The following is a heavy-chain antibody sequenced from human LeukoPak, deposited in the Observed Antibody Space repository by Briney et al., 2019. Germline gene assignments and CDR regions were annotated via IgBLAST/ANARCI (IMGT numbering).Heavy chain of an antibody. CDR1: GFTFRSYT. J-gene: IGHJ4*02. CDR2: ITSGSDYI. V-gene: IGHV3-21*06. D-gene: IGHD2/OR15-2a*01. CDR3: VRDSSFSNN. Sequence: TGGSLRISCAASGFTFRSYTMNWVRQAPGKGLQWVSSITSGSDYIYYADSVRGRFPISRDNAKNSLYLQMNSLSPEDTAMYYCVRDSSFSNNWGQGTLVTVSS.